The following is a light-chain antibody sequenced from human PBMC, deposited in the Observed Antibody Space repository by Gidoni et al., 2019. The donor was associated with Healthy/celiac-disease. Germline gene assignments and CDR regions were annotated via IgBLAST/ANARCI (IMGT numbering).Light chain of an antibody. CDR2: AAS. CDR3: QQYYSYPPLT. V-gene: IGKV1-8*01. J-gene: IGKJ4*01. CDR1: QGISSY. Sequence: GDRVTITCRASQGISSYLAWYQQKPGKAPKLLIYAASTLQSGVPSRFSGSGSGTDFTLTISCLQSEDFATYYCQQYYSYPPLTFGGGTKVEIK.